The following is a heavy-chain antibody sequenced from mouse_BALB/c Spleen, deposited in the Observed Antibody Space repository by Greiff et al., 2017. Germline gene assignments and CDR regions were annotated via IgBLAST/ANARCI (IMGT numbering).Heavy chain of an antibody. V-gene: IGHV7-1*02. J-gene: IGHJ3*01. D-gene: IGHD2-2*01. CDR3: ARGGYDDWCAY. CDR2: SRNKANDYTT. CDR1: GFTFSDFY. Sequence: EVKLVESGGGLVQPGGSLRLSCATSGFTFSDFYMEWVRQPPGKRLEWIAASRNKANDYTTEYSASVKGRFIVSRDTSQSILYLQMNALRAEDTAIYYCARGGYDDWCAYWGRETRVTVSA.